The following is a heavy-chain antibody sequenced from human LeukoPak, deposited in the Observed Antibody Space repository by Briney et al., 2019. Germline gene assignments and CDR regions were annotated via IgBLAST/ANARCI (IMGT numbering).Heavy chain of an antibody. D-gene: IGHD2-2*01. Sequence: GGSLRLSCAASGFIFTTYAITGVRQPRGKGLEWVSAISGRGYYIYYADSVKGRFTFSRDNTKNTLYLQMNSLRVEDTALYYCVRQGGQMGDIVVVPAATSFDYWGQGTLVTVSS. CDR1: GFIFTTYA. CDR2: ISGRGYYI. J-gene: IGHJ4*02. CDR3: VRQGGQMGDIVVVPAATSFDY. V-gene: IGHV3-23*01.